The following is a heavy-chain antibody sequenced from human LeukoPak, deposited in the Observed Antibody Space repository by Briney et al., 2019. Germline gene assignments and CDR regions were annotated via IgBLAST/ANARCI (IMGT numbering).Heavy chain of an antibody. CDR1: GGTFSSYA. CDR3: ARGMTKDYYYYMDV. Sequence: GASVKVSCKASGGTFSSYAISWVRQAPGQGLEWMGGIIPIFGTANYAQKFQGRVTITADKSTNTAYMELSSLRSEDTAVYYCARGMTKDYYYYMDVWGKGTTVTVSS. CDR2: IIPIFGTA. D-gene: IGHD4-11*01. J-gene: IGHJ6*03. V-gene: IGHV1-69*06.